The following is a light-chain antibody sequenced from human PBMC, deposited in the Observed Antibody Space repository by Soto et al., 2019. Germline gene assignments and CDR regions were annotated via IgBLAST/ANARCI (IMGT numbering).Light chain of an antibody. CDR3: QQANSFPWT. Sequence: DIQMTQSPSSVSASVGDRVTMTCRASQGISSWLVWYQQKPGKAPKLLIYAASSLQSGVPSRFSGSGSGTDFTLTISGLQPEDLATYYCQQANSFPWTFGQGTKVGIK. V-gene: IGKV1-12*01. CDR1: QGISSW. J-gene: IGKJ1*01. CDR2: AAS.